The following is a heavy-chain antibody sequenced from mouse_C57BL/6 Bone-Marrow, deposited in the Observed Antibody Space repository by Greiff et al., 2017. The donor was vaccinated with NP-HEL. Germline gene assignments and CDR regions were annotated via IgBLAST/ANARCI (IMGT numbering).Heavy chain of an antibody. V-gene: IGHV1-7*01. CDR1: GYTFTSYW. Sequence: QVHVKQSGAELAKPGASVKLSCKASGYTFTSYWMHWVKQRPGQGLEWIGYINPSSGYTKYNQKFKDKATLTADQSSSTAYMQLSSLTYEDSAVYYCAREGIYYGNFDYWGQGTTLTVSS. D-gene: IGHD2-1*01. CDR3: AREGIYYGNFDY. CDR2: INPSSGYT. J-gene: IGHJ2*01.